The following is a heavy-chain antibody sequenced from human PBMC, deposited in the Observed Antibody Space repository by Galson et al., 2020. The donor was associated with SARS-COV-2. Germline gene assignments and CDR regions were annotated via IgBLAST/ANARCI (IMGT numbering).Heavy chain of an antibody. J-gene: IGHJ4*02. D-gene: IGHD1-1*01. Sequence: SQTLSLPCAISGDSVSSDSASWTWIRQSPSRGLEWLGRTFYRSKWYNDYAVPVKSRITINPDTSKNQFSLQLNSVTPEDTAVDYCARGGGGRGYDYWGQGTLVTVSS. V-gene: IGHV6-1*01. CDR3: ARGGGGRGYDY. CDR2: TFYRSKWYN. CDR1: GDSVSSDSAS.